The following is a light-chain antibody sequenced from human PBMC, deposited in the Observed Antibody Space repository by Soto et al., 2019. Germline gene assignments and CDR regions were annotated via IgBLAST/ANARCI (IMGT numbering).Light chain of an antibody. J-gene: IGKJ1*01. CDR2: DAS. V-gene: IGKV1-5*01. Sequence: DIQMTQSPSTLSASVGDRVTIPCRASQSISRCLAWYQQKPGKAPNLLIYDASSLESGIPSRFSGSGSGTEFTLTISSLQPDDFATYYCQEYESSSRTFGQGTKVEI. CDR1: QSISRC. CDR3: QEYESSSRT.